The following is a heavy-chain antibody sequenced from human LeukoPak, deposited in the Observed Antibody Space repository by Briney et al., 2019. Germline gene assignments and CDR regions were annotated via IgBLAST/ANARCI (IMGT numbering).Heavy chain of an antibody. V-gene: IGHV4-59*01. Sequence: SETLSLTCTVSGGSISSYYWSWIRQPPGKGLEWIGYIYYSGSTNTNPSLKSRVTISVDTSKNQFSLKLSSVTAADTAVYYCARYAGGYSGYESMEAFDIWGQGTMVTVSS. CDR1: GGSISSYY. J-gene: IGHJ3*02. CDR3: ARYAGGYSGYESMEAFDI. CDR2: IYYSGST. D-gene: IGHD5-12*01.